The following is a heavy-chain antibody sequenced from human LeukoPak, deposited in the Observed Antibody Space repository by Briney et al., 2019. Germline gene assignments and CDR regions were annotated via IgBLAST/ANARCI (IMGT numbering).Heavy chain of an antibody. Sequence: SETLSLTCTVPGGSISSYYWSWIRQPAGKGLEWIGRIYTSGSTNYNPSLKSQVTMSVDTSKNQFSLKLSSVTAADTAVYYCARDSIAAGAFDIWGQGTMVTVSS. CDR2: IYTSGST. J-gene: IGHJ3*02. V-gene: IGHV4-4*07. CDR1: GGSISSYY. D-gene: IGHD6-25*01. CDR3: ARDSIAAGAFDI.